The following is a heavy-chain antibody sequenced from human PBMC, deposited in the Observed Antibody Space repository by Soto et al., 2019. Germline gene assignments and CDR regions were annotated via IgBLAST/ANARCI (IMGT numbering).Heavy chain of an antibody. Sequence: SETLSLTFSVSGGAISTYYWSWIRQPPGKGLESIAYIDYSGSTNYNPSLKSRVTISQDTSKNQFSLKLNSVTAADTAVYSSESITRTEHAAYPYHYGMDVWAQGTP. CDR2: IDYSGST. CDR1: GGAISTYY. V-gene: IGHV4-59*01. CDR3: ESITRTEHAAYPYHYGMDV. J-gene: IGHJ6*02. D-gene: IGHD3-16*01.